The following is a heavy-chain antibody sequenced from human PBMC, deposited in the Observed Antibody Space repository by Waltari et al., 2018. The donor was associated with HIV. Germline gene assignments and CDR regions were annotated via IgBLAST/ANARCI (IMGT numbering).Heavy chain of an antibody. CDR1: GGSFSGKF. CDR2: INDRGTT. Sequence: QVQLQQWGAGLLKTSETLSLTCAVSGGSFSGKFWTWIRQPPGKGLEWIGEINDRGTTNYNPSLKGRGTLSVDTSKNHFSLKRTSVTAADTAVYYCAGGHSAILYGLDVWGQGTTVTVSS. J-gene: IGHJ6*02. D-gene: IGHD3-10*01. V-gene: IGHV4-34*01. CDR3: AGGHSAILYGLDV.